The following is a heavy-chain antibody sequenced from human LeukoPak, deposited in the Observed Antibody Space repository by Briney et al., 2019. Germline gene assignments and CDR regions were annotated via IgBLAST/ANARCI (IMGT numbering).Heavy chain of an antibody. D-gene: IGHD3-10*01. CDR3: ARGDRSGAPRGDYFDY. CDR2: INPNSGGT. Sequence: ASVKVSCKASGYTFTGYYMHWVRQAPGQGLEWMGWINPNSGGTNSAQKFQGRVTMTRDTSISTAYMERSRLRSDDTAVYYCARGDRSGAPRGDYFDYWGQGTLVTASS. CDR1: GYTFTGYY. J-gene: IGHJ4*02. V-gene: IGHV1-2*02.